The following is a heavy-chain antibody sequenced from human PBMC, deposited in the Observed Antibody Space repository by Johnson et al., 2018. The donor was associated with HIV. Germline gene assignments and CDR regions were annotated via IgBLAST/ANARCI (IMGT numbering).Heavy chain of an antibody. CDR1: GFTFSSYA. CDR2: ISYDGSDK. J-gene: IGHJ3*02. CDR3: AREKPRLVQGVLDAFDI. V-gene: IGHV3-30*04. D-gene: IGHD3-10*01. Sequence: QVQLVESGGGVVQPGGSLRLSCAASGFTFSSYAMHWVRQAPGKGLEWVAVISYDGSDKSYTDSVKGRFTISRDNAKKSLFLLMNSLRAEDTAVYYCAREKPRLVQGVLDAFDIWGQGTMVTVSS.